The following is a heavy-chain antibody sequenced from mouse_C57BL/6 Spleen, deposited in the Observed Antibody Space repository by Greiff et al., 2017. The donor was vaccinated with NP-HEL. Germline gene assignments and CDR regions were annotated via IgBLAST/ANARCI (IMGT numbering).Heavy chain of an antibody. CDR2: IDPSDSET. Sequence: QVQLQQPGAELVRPGSSVKLSCKASGYTFTSYWMHWVKQRPIQGLEWIGNIDPSDSETHYNQKFKDKATLTVDKSSGTAYMQLSSLTSEDSAVYYCASHYGNYDYYAMDYWGQGTSVTVSS. D-gene: IGHD2-1*01. CDR1: GYTFTSYW. J-gene: IGHJ4*01. CDR3: ASHYGNYDYYAMDY. V-gene: IGHV1-52*01.